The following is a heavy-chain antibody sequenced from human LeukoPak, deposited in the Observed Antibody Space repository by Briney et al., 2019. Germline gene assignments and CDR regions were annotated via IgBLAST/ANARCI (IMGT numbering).Heavy chain of an antibody. CDR1: GFTFSGKH. CDR3: ARGRQYRLRLKKNPGMRALVR. V-gene: IGHV4-34*01. J-gene: IGHJ3*01. D-gene: IGHD2-2*01. Sequence: PSETLTLTCAAYGFTFSGKHWDWVRQPPGKGPEWVGDIYDNGNTNYNASVKSRFTISGDTSKNQFSLKLNSVTADDTAVYYCARGRQYRLRLKKNPGMRALVRWGQGAMVSVCS. CDR2: IYDNGNT.